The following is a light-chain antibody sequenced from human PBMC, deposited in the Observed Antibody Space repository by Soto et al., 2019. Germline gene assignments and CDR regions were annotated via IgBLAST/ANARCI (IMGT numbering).Light chain of an antibody. V-gene: IGKV1D-16*01. CDR1: QRISSW. CDR3: QQYGSSPT. CDR2: DAS. J-gene: IGKJ4*01. Sequence: ITQSPTSLSGSVRLRVPFTFRASQRISSWLAWYQQKPEKAPKLVIYDASSLQSGVPSRFSGSGSGTDFTLTISRLEPEDFAVYSCQQYGSSPTLGGASKVDI.